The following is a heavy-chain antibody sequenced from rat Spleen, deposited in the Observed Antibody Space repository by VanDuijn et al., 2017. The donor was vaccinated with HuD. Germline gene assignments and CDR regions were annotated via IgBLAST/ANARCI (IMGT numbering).Heavy chain of an antibody. J-gene: IGHJ2*01. Sequence: QVQLKESGPGLVKPSLTLSLTCTVSGFSLSNYGVIWVRQPPGKGLEWMGVIWGNGIANYNSALKSRLTISRDTSKSQVFLEMNSLQTEDTAIYFCTSSGYNFDYWGQGVMVTVSS. CDR3: TSSGYNFDY. CDR2: IWGNGIA. V-gene: IGHV2-13*01. CDR1: GFSLSNYG. D-gene: IGHD4-3*01.